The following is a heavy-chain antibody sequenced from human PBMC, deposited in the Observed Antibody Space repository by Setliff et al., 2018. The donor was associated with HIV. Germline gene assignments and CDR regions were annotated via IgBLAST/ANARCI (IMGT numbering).Heavy chain of an antibody. V-gene: IGHV3-15*01. CDR3: MTPAMVNGWRGY. CDR1: GFTFTNDW. CDR2: IKTKTDGEPT. D-gene: IGHD5-18*01. Sequence: NPGGSLRLSCVVSGFTFTNDWMTWVRQAPGKGLEWVGLIKTKTDGEPTYYVASVEGRFTISRDDSENTLYLQMNSLKTEDTAVYYCMTPAMVNGWRGYWGLGTLVTVSS. J-gene: IGHJ4*02.